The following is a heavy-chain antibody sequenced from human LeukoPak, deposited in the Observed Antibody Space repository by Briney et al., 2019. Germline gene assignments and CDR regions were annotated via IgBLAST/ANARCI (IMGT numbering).Heavy chain of an antibody. CDR1: GFTVSSNY. J-gene: IGHJ4*02. CDR2: IYSGGST. CDR3: ARSYSSGWYYFDY. D-gene: IGHD6-19*01. V-gene: IGHV3-53*01. Sequence: PGGSLRLSCAASGFTVSSNYMSWVRQAPGKGLEWVSVIYSGGSTYYADSVKGRFTISRVNSKNTLYLQMNSLRAEDTAVYYCARSYSSGWYYFDYWGQGTLVTVSS.